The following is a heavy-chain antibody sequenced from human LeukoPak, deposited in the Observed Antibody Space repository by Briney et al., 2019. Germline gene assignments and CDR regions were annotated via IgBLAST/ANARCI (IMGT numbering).Heavy chain of an antibody. CDR3: AKDPYYYDSSGYYIDY. D-gene: IGHD3-22*01. V-gene: IGHV3-30*02. Sequence: GGALRLSCAASGFTFSSYGMHWVRQAPGKGVEWVAFIRYDGSNKYYADSVKGRFTVSRDNSKNTLYLQMNSLRAEDTAVYYCAKDPYYYDSSGYYIDYWGKGTLVTVSS. CDR2: IRYDGSNK. CDR1: GFTFSSYG. J-gene: IGHJ4*02.